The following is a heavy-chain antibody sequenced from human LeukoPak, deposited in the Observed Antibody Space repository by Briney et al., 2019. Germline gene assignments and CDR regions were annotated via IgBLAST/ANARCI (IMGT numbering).Heavy chain of an antibody. CDR2: IYRSGST. J-gene: IGHJ5*02. Sequence: SGTLSLTCAVSGGSISSSNWWSWVRQPPGKGLEWIGEIYRSGSTNYNPSLKSRVTISVDKSKNQFSLKLSSVTAADTAVYYCAREKGYCSSTSCYPTRWFDPWGQGTLVTVSS. V-gene: IGHV4-4*02. CDR1: GGSISSSNW. CDR3: AREKGYCSSTSCYPTRWFDP. D-gene: IGHD2-2*01.